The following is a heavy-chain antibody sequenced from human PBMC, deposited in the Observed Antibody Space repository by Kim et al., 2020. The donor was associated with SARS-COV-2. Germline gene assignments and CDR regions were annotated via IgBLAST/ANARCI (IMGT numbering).Heavy chain of an antibody. D-gene: IGHD3-22*01. V-gene: IGHV3-33*05. Sequence: GGSLRLSCAASGFTFSSYGMHWVRQAPGKGLEWVAVISYDGSNKYYADSVKGRFTISRDNSKNTLYLQMNSLRAEDTAVYYCARGGHDSSGYEAYNFDYWGQGTLVTVSS. CDR1: GFTFSSYG. CDR2: ISYDGSNK. CDR3: ARGGHDSSGYEAYNFDY. J-gene: IGHJ4*02.